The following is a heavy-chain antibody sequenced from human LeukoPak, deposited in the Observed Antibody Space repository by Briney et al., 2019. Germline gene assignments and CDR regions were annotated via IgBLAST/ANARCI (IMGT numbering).Heavy chain of an antibody. CDR2: INQDGSKN. D-gene: IGHD3-10*01. CDR1: ESTFNIYW. J-gene: IGHJ4*01. Sequence: PGGSLRLSCAASESTFNIYWMTWVRQAPGKGLEWVANINQDGSKNDYVDSVKGRFIISRDNAKNSLFLQMNSLTVADTAMYYCARERITINEDYFDNWGQGTLVSVSS. V-gene: IGHV3-7*01. CDR3: ARERITINEDYFDN.